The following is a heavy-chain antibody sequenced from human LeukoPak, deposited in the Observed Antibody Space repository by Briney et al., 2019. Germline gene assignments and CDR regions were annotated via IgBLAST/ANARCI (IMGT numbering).Heavy chain of an antibody. CDR2: ISSSSSTI. CDR1: GFTFSSYS. Sequence: PGGSLRLSCAASGFTFSSYSMNWVRQAPGKGLEWVSYISSSSSTIYYADSVKGRFTISRDNAKNSLYLQMNRLRAEDTAVYYCARLGVWFGELWDFDYWGQGTLVTVSS. CDR3: ARLGVWFGELWDFDY. V-gene: IGHV3-48*01. D-gene: IGHD3-10*01. J-gene: IGHJ4*02.